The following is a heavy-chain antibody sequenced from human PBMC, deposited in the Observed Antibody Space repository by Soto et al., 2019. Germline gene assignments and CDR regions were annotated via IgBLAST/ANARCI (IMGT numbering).Heavy chain of an antibody. CDR2: IYHSGST. Sequence: QVQLRESGPGLVKTSGTLSLTCAVSGGSISTITWWRWVRQPPGKGLQWIGEIYHSGSTNYNPSLKSRVTISVDKSKNQFSLELSSVTAADTAVYYCARDLGSCSSTSCRPVDYWGKGTLVTVSS. J-gene: IGHJ4*02. V-gene: IGHV4-4*02. D-gene: IGHD2-2*03. CDR3: ARDLGSCSSTSCRPVDY. CDR1: GGSISTITW.